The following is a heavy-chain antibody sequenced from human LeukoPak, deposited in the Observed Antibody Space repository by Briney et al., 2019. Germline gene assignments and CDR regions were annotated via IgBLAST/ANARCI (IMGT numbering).Heavy chain of an antibody. V-gene: IGHV3-30*03. Sequence: PGGSLRLSCSASGFTFSSFGMHWVRQAPGKGLEWVTLMSYDGNNKYSADSVRGRFSISRDNAKNSLYLQMNSLRAEDTAMFYCARAGGVGAVDYWGQGTLVTVSS. CDR2: MSYDGNNK. D-gene: IGHD1-26*01. CDR3: ARAGGVGAVDY. J-gene: IGHJ4*02. CDR1: GFTFSSFG.